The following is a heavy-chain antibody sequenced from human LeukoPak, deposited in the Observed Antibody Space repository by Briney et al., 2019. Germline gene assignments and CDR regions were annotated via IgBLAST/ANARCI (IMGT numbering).Heavy chain of an antibody. Sequence: GGSLRLSCVASGFPFSSYWMTWVRQAPGKGLEWVANIKQDGSKKSYVDSVKGRFTISRDNAKNSLYLQMNSLRAEDTVIYYCTRVGYIDEGIDYWGQGTLVTVSS. CDR2: IKQDGSKK. D-gene: IGHD5-24*01. CDR3: TRVGYIDEGIDY. V-gene: IGHV3-7*04. J-gene: IGHJ4*02. CDR1: GFPFSSYW.